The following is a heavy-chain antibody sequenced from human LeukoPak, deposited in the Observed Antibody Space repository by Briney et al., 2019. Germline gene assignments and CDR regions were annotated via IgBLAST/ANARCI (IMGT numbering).Heavy chain of an antibody. Sequence: GGSLRLSCVASGFPFSSYWMTWVRQAPGKGLEWVANIKQDGSKKSYVDSVKGRFTISRDNAKNSLYLQMNSLRAEDTVIYYCTRVGYIDEGIDYWGQGTLVTVSS. CDR2: IKQDGSKK. D-gene: IGHD5-24*01. CDR3: TRVGYIDEGIDY. V-gene: IGHV3-7*04. J-gene: IGHJ4*02. CDR1: GFPFSSYW.